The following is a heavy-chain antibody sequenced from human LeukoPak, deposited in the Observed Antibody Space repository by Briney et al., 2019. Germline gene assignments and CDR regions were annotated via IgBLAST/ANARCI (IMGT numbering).Heavy chain of an antibody. D-gene: IGHD3-22*01. CDR2: INPSGGST. J-gene: IGHJ4*02. CDR1: GYTFTSYY. CDR3: ARDKSSPEYYYDSSGYYSN. V-gene: IGHV1-46*03. Sequence: GAPVKVSCKASGYTFTSYYIHWVRQAPGQGLEWMGIINPSGGSTSYAQKFQGRVTMTRDTSTSTVYMELSSLRSEDTAVYYCARDKSSPEYYYDSSGYYSNWGQGTLVTVSS.